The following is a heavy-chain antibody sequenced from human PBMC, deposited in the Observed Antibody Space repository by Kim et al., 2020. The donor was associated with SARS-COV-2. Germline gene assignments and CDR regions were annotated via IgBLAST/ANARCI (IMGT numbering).Heavy chain of an antibody. CDR3: AADRAYSSSWYLFDY. CDR1: GFTFTSSA. V-gene: IGHV1-58*01. CDR2: IVVGSGNT. J-gene: IGHJ4*02. Sequence: SVKVSCKASGFTFTSSAVQWVRQARGQRLEWIGWIVVGSGNTNYAQKFQERVTITRDMSTSTVYMELSSLRSEDTAVYYCAADRAYSSSWYLFDYWGQGTLVTVSS. D-gene: IGHD6-13*01.